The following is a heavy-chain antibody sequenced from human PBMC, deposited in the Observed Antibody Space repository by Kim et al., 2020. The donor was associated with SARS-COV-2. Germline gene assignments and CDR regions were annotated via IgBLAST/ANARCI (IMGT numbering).Heavy chain of an antibody. D-gene: IGHD6-6*01. CDR1: GGSFSGYY. J-gene: IGHJ4*02. Sequence: SETLSLTCAVYGGSFSGYYWSWIRQPPGKGLEWIGEINHSGSTNYNPSLKSRVTISVDTSKNQFSLKLSSVTAADTAVYYCPFGSSSPDYWGQGTLVTVSS. V-gene: IGHV4-34*01. CDR3: PFGSSSPDY. CDR2: INHSGST.